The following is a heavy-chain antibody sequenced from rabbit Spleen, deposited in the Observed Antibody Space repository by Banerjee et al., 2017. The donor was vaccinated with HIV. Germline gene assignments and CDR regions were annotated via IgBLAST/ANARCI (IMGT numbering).Heavy chain of an antibody. CDR3: ARDLAGVIGWNFGW. D-gene: IGHD4-1*01. Sequence: QSLEESGGDLVKPGASLTLTCKASGFSFSYSDYMRWVRQPPGKGPEWVACIGAGVSYTTYYATWAKGRFTISKTSSTTVTLQMTSLTAADTATYFCARDLAGVIGWNFGWWGPGTLVTVS. CDR1: GFSFSYSDY. CDR2: IGAGVSYTT. V-gene: IGHV1S40*01. J-gene: IGHJ6*01.